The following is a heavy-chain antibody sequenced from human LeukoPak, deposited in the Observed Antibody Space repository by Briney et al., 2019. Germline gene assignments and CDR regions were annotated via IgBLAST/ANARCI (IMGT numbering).Heavy chain of an antibody. D-gene: IGHD3-22*01. CDR1: GYTFTGYY. Sequence: ASVKVSCKASGYTFTGYYMHWVRQAPGQGLEWMGWNNPNSGGTNYAQKFQGRVTMTRDTSISTAYMELSRLRSDDTAVYYCARGSYYYDSSGSPWGQGTLVTVSS. J-gene: IGHJ5*02. CDR3: ARGSYYYDSSGSP. V-gene: IGHV1-2*02. CDR2: NNPNSGGT.